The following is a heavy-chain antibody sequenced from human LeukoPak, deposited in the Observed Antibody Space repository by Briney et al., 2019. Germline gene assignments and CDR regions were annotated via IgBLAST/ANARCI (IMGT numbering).Heavy chain of an antibody. CDR1: GLYVGRYW. D-gene: IGHD3-10*02. V-gene: IGHV3-7*01. CDR3: AELGITMIGGV. CDR2: IKQDESEK. J-gene: IGHJ6*04. Sequence: GGSLRLSCAASGLYVGRYWMSWVRQAPGEGLEWVANIKQDESEKDYLDSVKGRFTISRDNAKNSLYLQMNSLRAEDTAVYYCAELGITMIGGVWGKGTTVTISS.